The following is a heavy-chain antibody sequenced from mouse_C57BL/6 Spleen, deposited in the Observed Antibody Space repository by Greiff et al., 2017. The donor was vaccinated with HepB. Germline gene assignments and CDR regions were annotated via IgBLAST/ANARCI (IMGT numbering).Heavy chain of an antibody. CDR3: ARDYDGGNYYAMDY. J-gene: IGHJ4*01. V-gene: IGHV1-43*01. D-gene: IGHD2-4*01. Sequence: VQLQHYGPELVKPGASVKISCKASGYSFTGYYMHWVKQSSEKSLEWIGEINPSTGGTSYNQKFKGKATLTVDKSSSTAYMQLKSLTSEDSAVYYCARDYDGGNYYAMDYWGQGTSVTVSS. CDR2: INPSTGGT. CDR1: GYSFTGYY.